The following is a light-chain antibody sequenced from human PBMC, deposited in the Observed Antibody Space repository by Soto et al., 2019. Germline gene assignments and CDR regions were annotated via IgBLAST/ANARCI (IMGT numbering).Light chain of an antibody. J-gene: IGKJ2*01. CDR3: QQYGNSPPYT. CDR2: GAS. CDR1: QSISSNY. Sequence: VLTQSPGTLSLSPGERATISCRASQSISSNYLARYQHKPGQAPRLLIYGASSRATGIPHRFSGSGSGTDFTLTISRLEPEDCGVFYCQQYGNSPPYTFGQGTRLEIK. V-gene: IGKV3-20*01.